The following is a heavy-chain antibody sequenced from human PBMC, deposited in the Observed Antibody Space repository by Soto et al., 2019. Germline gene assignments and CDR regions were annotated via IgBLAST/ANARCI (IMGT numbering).Heavy chain of an antibody. CDR3: ARGEPRFMEWLLLSEYFDP. V-gene: IGHV4-34*01. J-gene: IGHJ5*02. CDR1: GGSFSSYC. D-gene: IGHD3-3*01. Sequence: PSETLSLTCAVYGGSFSSYCWSWIRQPPGKGLEWIGVINHSGSTNYDPSLKSRVTISIDTSKNQVSLTLSSVTAADTAVYYCARGEPRFMEWLLLSEYFDPWGQGTLVTVSS. CDR2: INHSGST.